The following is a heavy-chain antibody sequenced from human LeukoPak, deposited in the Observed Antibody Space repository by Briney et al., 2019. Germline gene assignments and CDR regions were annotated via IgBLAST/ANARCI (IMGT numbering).Heavy chain of an antibody. CDR2: IIPILGIA. CDR3: ASLYCSGGSCYRPPDY. J-gene: IGHJ4*02. CDR1: GGTFSSYT. D-gene: IGHD2-15*01. V-gene: IGHV1-69*02. Sequence: ASVKVSCKASGGTFSSYTISWVRQAPGQGLEWMGRIIPILGIANYAQKFQGRVTITADKSTSTACMELSSLRSEDTAVYYCASLYCSGGSCYRPPDYWGQGTLVTVSS.